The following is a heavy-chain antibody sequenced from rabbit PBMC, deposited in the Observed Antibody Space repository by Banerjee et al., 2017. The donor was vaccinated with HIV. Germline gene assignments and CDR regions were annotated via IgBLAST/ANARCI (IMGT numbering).Heavy chain of an antibody. J-gene: IGHJ4*01. D-gene: IGHD2-1*01. V-gene: IGHV1S45*01. CDR3: AREYNADYGAFNL. CDR2: ITSAGNT. Sequence: QQQLEESGGGLVKPEGSLTLSCKASGFTLSSYWMSWVRQAPGKGLEWIGCITSAGNTNYASWAKGRFTISETSSTTVTLQMTSLTAADTATYFCAREYNADYGAFNLWGPGTLVTVS. CDR1: GFTLSSYW.